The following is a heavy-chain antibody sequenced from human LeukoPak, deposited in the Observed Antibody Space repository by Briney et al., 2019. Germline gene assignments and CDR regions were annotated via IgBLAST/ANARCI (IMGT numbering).Heavy chain of an antibody. J-gene: IGHJ4*02. V-gene: IGHV4-34*01. CDR2: INHSGST. D-gene: IGHD3-16*02. Sequence: KPSETLSLTCAVYGGSFSGYYWSWIRQPPGKGLEWIGEINHSGSTNYNPSLKSRVTISVDTSKNQFSLKLSSVTAADTAVYYCARGGIRLGELSLYYFDYWGQGTLVTVSS. CDR3: ARGGIRLGELSLYYFDY. CDR1: GGSFSGYY.